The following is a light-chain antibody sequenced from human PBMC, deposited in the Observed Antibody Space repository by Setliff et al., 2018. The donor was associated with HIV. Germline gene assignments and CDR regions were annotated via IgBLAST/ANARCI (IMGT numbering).Light chain of an antibody. Sequence: QSALAQPASVSGSPGQSITISCSGTRSDVGGSKYVSWYQQHPGKAPKLMIYEVSIRPPGVSSRVSASKSGNTASLTISGLRAEDEADYYCSSYAGSYTYVFGTGTKVTVL. CDR3: SSYAGSYTYV. CDR2: EVS. CDR1: RSDVGGSKY. J-gene: IGLJ1*01. V-gene: IGLV2-14*01.